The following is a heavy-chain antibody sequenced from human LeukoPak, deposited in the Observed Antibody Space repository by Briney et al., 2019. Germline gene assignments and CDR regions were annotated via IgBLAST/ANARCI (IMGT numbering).Heavy chain of an antibody. Sequence: SVKVSCKASGGTFSSYAISWVRQAPGQGLEWMGMIIPIFGTANFAQKFQGRVTITTDESTSTAYMELSSLRSEDTAVYYCARSSRYCSSTSCYDSYYYYYMDVWGKGTTVTVSS. CDR3: ARSSRYCSSTSCYDSYYYYYMDV. J-gene: IGHJ6*03. CDR2: IIPIFGTA. V-gene: IGHV1-69*05. D-gene: IGHD2-2*01. CDR1: GGTFSSYA.